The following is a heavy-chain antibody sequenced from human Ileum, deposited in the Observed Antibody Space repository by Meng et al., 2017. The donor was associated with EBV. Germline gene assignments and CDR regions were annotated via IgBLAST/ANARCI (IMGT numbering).Heavy chain of an antibody. CDR2: INAGNGNT. D-gene: IGHD2-21*01. CDR3: ASHALWQQTFDY. CDR1: GYAFTSYA. J-gene: IGHJ4*02. V-gene: IGHV1-3*01. Sequence: QVQPVQSEDEVKRPGASVKGSCKASGYAFTSYAMHWVRQAPGQRLEWMGWINAGNGNTKYSQKFQGRVTITRDTSASTAYMELSSLRSEDTAVYYCASHALWQQTFDYWGQGTLVTVSS.